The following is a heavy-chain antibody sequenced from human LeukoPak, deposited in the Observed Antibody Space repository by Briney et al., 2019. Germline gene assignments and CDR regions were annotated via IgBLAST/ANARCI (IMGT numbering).Heavy chain of an antibody. D-gene: IGHD5-18*01. CDR1: GFTFSTYA. CDR3: AKEMAPEGYSYGYDY. J-gene: IGHJ4*02. V-gene: IGHV3-30*04. Sequence: GGSLRLSCAASGFTFSTYAIHWVRQAPGKGLEWVAVISFDGSNKYYADSVKGRFTISRDNSKNTLYLQMNSLRADDTAVYYRAKEMAPEGYSYGYDYWGQGTLVTVSS. CDR2: ISFDGSNK.